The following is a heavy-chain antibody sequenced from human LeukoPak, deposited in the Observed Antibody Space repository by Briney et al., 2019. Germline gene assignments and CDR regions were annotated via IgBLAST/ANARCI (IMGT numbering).Heavy chain of an antibody. CDR3: ARSYGGNSRGWFDP. J-gene: IGHJ5*02. D-gene: IGHD4-23*01. V-gene: IGHV5-51*01. CDR1: GYTFTNYW. CDR2: IYPGDSDT. Sequence: GESLKISCKGPGYTFTNYWIGWVRQMPGKGLEWMGIIYPGDSDTRYSPSFQGQVNISADKSISTAYLQWSSLKASDTAMYYCARSYGGNSRGWFDPWGQGTLVTVSS.